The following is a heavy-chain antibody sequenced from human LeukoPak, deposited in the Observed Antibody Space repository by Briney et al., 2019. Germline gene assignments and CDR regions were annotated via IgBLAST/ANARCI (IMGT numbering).Heavy chain of an antibody. V-gene: IGHV3-9*01. D-gene: IGHD6-13*01. J-gene: IGHJ5*02. CDR3: AKDRASSSWYWFDP. Sequence: GRSLRLSCAASGFTFDDYAVHWVRQAPGKGLEWVSGISWNSGSIGYADSVKGRFTISRDNAKNSLYLQMNSLRAEDTALYYCAKDRASSSWYWFDPWGQGTLVTVSS. CDR2: ISWNSGSI. CDR1: GFTFDDYA.